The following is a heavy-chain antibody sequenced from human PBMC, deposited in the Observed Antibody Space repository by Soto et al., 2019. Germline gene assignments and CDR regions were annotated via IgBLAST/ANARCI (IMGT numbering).Heavy chain of an antibody. Sequence: ASVKVSCKASGYTFTSYGISWVRQAPGQGLEWMGWISAYNGNTKYSQKFQGRVTITRDTSASTAYMELSSLRSEDTAVYYCARDPSYYGMDVWGQGTTVTV. CDR3: ARDPSYYGMDV. CDR2: ISAYNGNT. CDR1: GYTFTSYG. J-gene: IGHJ6*02. V-gene: IGHV1-18*01.